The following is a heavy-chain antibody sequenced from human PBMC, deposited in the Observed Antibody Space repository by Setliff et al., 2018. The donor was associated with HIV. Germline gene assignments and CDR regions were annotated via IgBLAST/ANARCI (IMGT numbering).Heavy chain of an antibody. J-gene: IGHJ3*02. V-gene: IGHV1-2*02. CDR3: ARGAYYYDSSGYPRDPFDI. CDR2: INPNSGGT. D-gene: IGHD3-22*01. CDR1: DYTLTGYF. Sequence: ASVKVSCKASDYTLTGYFLNWVRQAPGQGLEWMGWINPNSGGTNYAQKFQGRVTMTRDTSISTAYMELSRLRSDDTAVYYCARGAYYYDSSGYPRDPFDIWGQGTMVTVS.